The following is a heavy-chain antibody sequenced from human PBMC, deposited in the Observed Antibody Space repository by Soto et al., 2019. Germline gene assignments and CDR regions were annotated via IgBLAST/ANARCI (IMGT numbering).Heavy chain of an antibody. J-gene: IGHJ5*02. CDR1: GGSISSGDYY. CDR3: AQSFVSAIFCGVIPRGGWFDP. Sequence: QVQLQESGPGLVKPSQTLSLTCTVSGGSISSGDYYWSWIRQPPGKGLEWIGYIYYSGSTYYNPSIKRGVTISVDASKNQSTLKVSAFTAAVTAVYYCAQSFVSAIFCGVIPRGGWFDPWCQGTLVTVSS. D-gene: IGHD3-3*01. V-gene: IGHV4-30-4*01. CDR2: IYYSGST.